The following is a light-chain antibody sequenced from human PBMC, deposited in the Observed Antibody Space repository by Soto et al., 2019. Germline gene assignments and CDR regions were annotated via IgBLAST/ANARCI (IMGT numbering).Light chain of an antibody. CDR2: DVS. J-gene: IGLJ1*01. V-gene: IGLV2-11*01. CDR3: CSYGGSYTWV. CDR1: SSDVGTYNY. Sequence: QSALTQPRSVSGSPGQSVTISCTGTSSDVGTYNYVSWYQQYPGKAPKLMIYDVSKRPSGVPDRFSGSKSGNTASLTISGLQAEDEADYYCCSYGGSYTWVFGTGTKVTVL.